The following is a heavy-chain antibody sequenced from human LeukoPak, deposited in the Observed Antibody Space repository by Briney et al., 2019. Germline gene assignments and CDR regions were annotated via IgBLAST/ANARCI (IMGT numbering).Heavy chain of an antibody. V-gene: IGHV4-39*07. D-gene: IGHD1/OR15-1a*01. Sequence: SETLSLTCTVSGGSISSSSYYWSWIRQPPGKGLEWIGEINHSGSTNYNPSLKSRVTISVDTSKNQFSLKLSSVTAADTAVYYCARAGNIRFDYWGQGTLVTVSS. J-gene: IGHJ4*02. CDR1: GGSISSSSYY. CDR2: INHSGST. CDR3: ARAGNIRFDY.